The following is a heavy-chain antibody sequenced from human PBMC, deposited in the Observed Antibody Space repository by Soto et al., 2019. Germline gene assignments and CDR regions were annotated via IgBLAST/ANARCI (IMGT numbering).Heavy chain of an antibody. Sequence: QVQLVESGGGVVQPGRSLRLSCAASGFTFSSYGMHWVRQAPGKGLEWVAVISYDGSNKYYADSVKGRFTISRDNSKNTLYLQMNSLRAEDTAVYYCARDHIAVAGPPQVDYWGQGTLVTVSS. J-gene: IGHJ4*02. CDR1: GFTFSSYG. CDR3: ARDHIAVAGPPQVDY. D-gene: IGHD6-19*01. CDR2: ISYDGSNK. V-gene: IGHV3-30*03.